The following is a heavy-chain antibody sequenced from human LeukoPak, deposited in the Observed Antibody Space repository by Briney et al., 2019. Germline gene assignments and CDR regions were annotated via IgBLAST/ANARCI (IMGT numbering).Heavy chain of an antibody. CDR3: ARSTIDFWSGYYIDY. Sequence: SGGSLRFSCAASGFTFSSYWMSWVRQAPGKGREWVANIKQDGSEKYYVDSVKGRFTISRDNAKNSLYLQMNSLRAEDTAVYYCARSTIDFWSGYYIDYWGQGTLVTVSS. CDR1: GFTFSSYW. J-gene: IGHJ4*02. D-gene: IGHD3-3*01. CDR2: IKQDGSEK. V-gene: IGHV3-7*01.